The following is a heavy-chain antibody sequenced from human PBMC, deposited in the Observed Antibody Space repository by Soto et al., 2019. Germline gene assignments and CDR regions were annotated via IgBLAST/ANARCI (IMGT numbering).Heavy chain of an antibody. CDR2: IYYSGST. CDR3: AREGAMVRGAPKYYYYGMDV. D-gene: IGHD3-10*01. J-gene: IGHJ6*02. Sequence: SETLSLTCTVSGGSISSGGYYWSWIRQHPGKGLEWIGYIYYSGSTYYNPSLKSRVTISVDTSKNQFSLKLSSVTAADTAVYYCAREGAMVRGAPKYYYYGMDVWGQGTTVTVSS. V-gene: IGHV4-31*03. CDR1: GGSISSGGYY.